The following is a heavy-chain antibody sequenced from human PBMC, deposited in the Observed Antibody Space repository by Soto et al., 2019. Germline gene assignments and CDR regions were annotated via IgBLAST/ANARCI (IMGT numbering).Heavy chain of an antibody. CDR2: FYSSGSI. D-gene: IGHD6-19*01. Sequence: XTLSIPCFVSGXSLTAGWYYWSWIRHHPGKGLEWIGSFYSSGSIIYNPSLSIRVSISVDTSSNQFSMSLTSVTAADTDRYYCARMYSSGSGWFHPWGQGTLVTVSS. CDR3: ARMYSSGSGWFHP. J-gene: IGHJ5*02. V-gene: IGHV4-39*07. CDR1: GXSLTAGWYY.